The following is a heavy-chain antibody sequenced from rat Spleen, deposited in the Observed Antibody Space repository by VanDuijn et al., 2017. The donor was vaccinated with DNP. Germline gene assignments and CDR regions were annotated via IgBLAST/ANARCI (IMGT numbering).Heavy chain of an antibody. CDR3: ATSPGPNWFAY. D-gene: IGHD1-4*01. CDR1: GFTFSDYN. V-gene: IGHV5S10*01. J-gene: IGHJ3*01. CDR2: IIYDVSKT. Sequence: EVQLVESGGGLVQPGRSLKLSCAASGFTFSDYNMAWVRQAPKKGLEWVATIIYDVSKTYYRDSVKGRFTISRDNAKSSLYLQMNSLRSEDTATYYCATSPGPNWFAYWGQGTLVTVSS.